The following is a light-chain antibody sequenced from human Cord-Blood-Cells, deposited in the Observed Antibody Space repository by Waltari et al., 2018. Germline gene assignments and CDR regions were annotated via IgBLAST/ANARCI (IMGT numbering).Light chain of an antibody. CDR3: QQLNSYPIT. CDR2: AAS. V-gene: IGKV1-9*01. CDR1: QGISSY. J-gene: IGKJ5*01. Sequence: IQLTQSPSSLPASVGDRVTITCRASQGISSYLAWYQQQPGKAPKLLIYAASTLQSGVPSRFSGSGSGTDFTLTISILQPEDFATYYCQQLNSYPITFGQGTRLEIK.